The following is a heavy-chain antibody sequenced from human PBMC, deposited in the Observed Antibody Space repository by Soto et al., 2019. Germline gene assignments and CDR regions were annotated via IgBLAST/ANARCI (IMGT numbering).Heavy chain of an antibody. D-gene: IGHD2-2*01. CDR2: INNDGRST. CDR1: GFTFSSNW. CDR3: ARGGCTSTSCFDY. J-gene: IGHJ4*02. Sequence: EVQLVETGGGLVQPGGSLRLSCAASGFTFSSNWMHWVRQAPGKGLVWVSRINNDGRSTNYGDSVKGRFTISRDNAKNTLYLQMNSLRAEDTAVYYCARGGCTSTSCFDYWGQGTLVTVSS. V-gene: IGHV3-74*01.